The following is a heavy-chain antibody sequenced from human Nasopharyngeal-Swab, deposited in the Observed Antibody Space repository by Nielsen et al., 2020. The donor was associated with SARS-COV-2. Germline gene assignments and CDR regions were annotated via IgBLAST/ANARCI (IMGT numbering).Heavy chain of an antibody. CDR2: INHSGST. D-gene: IGHD2-8*01. Sequence: SETLSLTCAVYGGSSSGYYWSWIRQPPGKGLEWIGEINHSGSTNYNPSLKSRVTISVDTSKNQFSLKLSSVTAADTAVYYCARDLSRAPVWDIVLMGTAGYFDLWGRGTLVTVSS. CDR1: GGSSSGYY. V-gene: IGHV4-34*01. CDR3: ARDLSRAPVWDIVLMGTAGYFDL. J-gene: IGHJ2*01.